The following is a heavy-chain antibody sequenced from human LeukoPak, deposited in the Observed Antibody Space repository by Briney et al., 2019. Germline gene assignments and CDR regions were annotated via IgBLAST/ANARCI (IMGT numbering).Heavy chain of an antibody. Sequence: GGSLRLSCAASGISVSSNYMSWVRQAPGKGLQWVSVIYVDGSTYYADSVKGRITISRDNSRNTLYLQMNSLRAEDTAVYYCARVGYGGYGVLDYWGQGTLVTISS. V-gene: IGHV3-66*01. CDR1: GISVSSNY. D-gene: IGHD5-12*01. CDR3: ARVGYGGYGVLDY. CDR2: IYVDGST. J-gene: IGHJ4*02.